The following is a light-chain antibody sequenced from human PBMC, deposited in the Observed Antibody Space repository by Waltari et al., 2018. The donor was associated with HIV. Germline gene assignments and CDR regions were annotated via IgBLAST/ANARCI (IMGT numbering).Light chain of an antibody. J-gene: IGLJ2*01. CDR1: SSNIGSNY. CDR2: RNN. CDR3: ATWDDSLNGVV. Sequence: QSVLTQPPSASGTPGQRVTISCSGSSSNIGSNYVYWYQQLPGTAPKLLIYRNNQRPSEVPDRFSGSKSGTSVSLAISGLQSEDEADYYCATWDDSLNGVVFGGGTKLTV. V-gene: IGLV1-47*01.